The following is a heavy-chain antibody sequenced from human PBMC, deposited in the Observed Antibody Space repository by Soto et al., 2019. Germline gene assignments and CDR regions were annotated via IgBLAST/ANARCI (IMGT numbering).Heavy chain of an antibody. J-gene: IGHJ2*01. V-gene: IGHV3-48*02. CDR3: ARDSASYSSSSGSYWYFDL. CDR2: ISSGSATI. CDR1: GFTFSSYS. Sequence: EVQLVESGGALVQPGGSLRLSCAASGFTFSSYSMNWVRQAPGKGLEWVSYISSGSATIYYADSVKGRFTISRDNAKSSLYLQMNSLRDEDTAVYYCARDSASYSSSSGSYWYFDLWGRGTLVSVSS. D-gene: IGHD6-6*01.